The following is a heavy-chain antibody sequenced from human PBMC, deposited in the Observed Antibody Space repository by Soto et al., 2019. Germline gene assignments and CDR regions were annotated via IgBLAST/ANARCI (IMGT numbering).Heavy chain of an antibody. Sequence: GSLRLSCAASGFAFSSHPMSWVRQAPERGLEWVSGISDGGDLTYNADSVKGRFTISRDNSKNILFLQMNSLRAEDTALYYCARRAFGSSRSFDLWGQGTMVTVSS. CDR3: ARRAFGSSRSFDL. J-gene: IGHJ3*01. V-gene: IGHV3-23*01. CDR1: GFAFSSHP. D-gene: IGHD6-6*01. CDR2: ISDGGDLT.